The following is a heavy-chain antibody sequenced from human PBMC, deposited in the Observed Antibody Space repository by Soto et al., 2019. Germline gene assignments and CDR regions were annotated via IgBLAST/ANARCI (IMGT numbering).Heavy chain of an antibody. CDR3: ARGFFELGSYYYGMDV. J-gene: IGHJ6*02. Sequence: SETLSLTCAVYGGSFSGYYWSWIRQPPGKGLEWIGEINHSGSTNYNPSLKSRVTISVDTSKNQFSLKLSSVTAADTAVYYCARGFFELGSYYYGMDVWGQGTTVTVSS. CDR1: GGSFSGYY. CDR2: INHSGST. D-gene: IGHD7-27*01. V-gene: IGHV4-34*01.